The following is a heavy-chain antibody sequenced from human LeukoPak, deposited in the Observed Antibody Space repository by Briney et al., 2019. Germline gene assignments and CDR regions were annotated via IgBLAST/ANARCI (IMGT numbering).Heavy chain of an antibody. J-gene: IGHJ3*02. Sequence: GGSLRLSCAASGFTFSSYAMSWVRQAPGKGLEWVSAISASGGSTYFADSVKGRFTISRDNSKNTLYLQMSSLRAEDTAVYYCARPKGDNGDYLDAFDIWGQGTMVTVSS. D-gene: IGHD4-17*01. CDR1: GFTFSSYA. V-gene: IGHV3-23*01. CDR2: ISASGGST. CDR3: ARPKGDNGDYLDAFDI.